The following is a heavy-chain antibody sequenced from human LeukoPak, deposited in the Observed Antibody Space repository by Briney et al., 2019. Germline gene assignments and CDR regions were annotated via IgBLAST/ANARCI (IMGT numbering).Heavy chain of an antibody. D-gene: IGHD4-17*01. J-gene: IGHJ3*02. CDR1: GFSFSSYE. CDR2: ISSSGSTI. V-gene: IGHV3-48*03. CDR3: ARREVTTWYDAFDI. Sequence: PGGSLRLSCAASGFSFSSYEMNWVRQAPGKGLEWVSYISSSGSTIYYADSVKGRFTISRDNAKNSLYLQMNSLRAEDKAVYYCARREVTTWYDAFDIWGQGTMVTVSS.